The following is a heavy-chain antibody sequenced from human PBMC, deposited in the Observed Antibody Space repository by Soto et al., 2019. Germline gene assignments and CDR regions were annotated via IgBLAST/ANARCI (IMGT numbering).Heavy chain of an antibody. J-gene: IGHJ4*02. V-gene: IGHV4-34*01. D-gene: IGHD1-26*01. Sequence: SETLSLTCAVYGGSLSCYCWSWIRQPPGKGLEWIGEINHSGSTNYNPSLKSRVTISVDTSKNQFSLKLSSVTAADTAVYYCAGDSGSYWRRFDYWGQGTLVTVSS. CDR2: INHSGST. CDR1: GGSLSCYC. CDR3: AGDSGSYWRRFDY.